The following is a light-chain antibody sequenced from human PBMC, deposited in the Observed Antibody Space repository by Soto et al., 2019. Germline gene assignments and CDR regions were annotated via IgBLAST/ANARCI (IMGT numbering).Light chain of an antibody. CDR3: SLYTSSSTLYV. CDR1: STDFVSYNR. CDR2: EVS. V-gene: IGLV2-18*01. J-gene: IGLJ1*01. Sequence: QSALTQPPSVSGSPGQSVTISCTGTSTDFVSYNRVSWYQQPPGTAPKLMIYEVSKRPSGVPDRFSGSKSGNTASLTISGLQAADEADYYCSLYTSSSTLYVFGTGTKVTVL.